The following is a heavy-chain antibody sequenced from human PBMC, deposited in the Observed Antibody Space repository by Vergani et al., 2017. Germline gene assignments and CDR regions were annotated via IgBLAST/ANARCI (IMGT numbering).Heavy chain of an antibody. CDR1: GFTFGDHG. CDR3: VGLPRGPWNFDL. CDR2: ISYDGTNK. V-gene: IGHV3-30-3*01. J-gene: IGHJ2*01. Sequence: QVQLVESGGGVIQPGRSLRLSCAASGFTFGDHGFHWVRRPPGKGLEWVALISYDGTNKYYTNSVRGRFTISRDNSKSTLFLQMNSLRGEDMAVYYCVGLPRGPWNFDLWGRGTLITVSS.